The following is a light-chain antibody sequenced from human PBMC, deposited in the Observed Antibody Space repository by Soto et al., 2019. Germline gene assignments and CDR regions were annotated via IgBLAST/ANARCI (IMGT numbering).Light chain of an antibody. V-gene: IGLV2-8*01. J-gene: IGLJ2*01. Sequence: QSALTQPPSASGSPGQSVTISCTGTSSDVGGYNYVSWYQRHPGKAPKLVMYEVIKRPSDVPDRFSGSKFGNTASLTVSGLQAEDEADYYCCSYAGSVVFGGGTKLTVL. CDR1: SSDVGGYNY. CDR2: EVI. CDR3: CSYAGSVV.